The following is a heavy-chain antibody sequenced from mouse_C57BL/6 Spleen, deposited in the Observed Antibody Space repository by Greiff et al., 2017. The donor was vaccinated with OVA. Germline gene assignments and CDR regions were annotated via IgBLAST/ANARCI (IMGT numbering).Heavy chain of an antibody. V-gene: IGHV7-3*01. J-gene: IGHJ3*01. CDR3: ARYSGDYDAAY. D-gene: IGHD2-4*01. Sequence: EVKLVESGGGLVQPGGSLSLSCAASGFTFTDYYMSWVRQPPGKALEWLGFIRNKANGYTTEYSASVKGRFTISRDNSQSILYLQMNALRAEDSATYYCARYSGDYDAAYWGQGTLVTVSA. CDR1: GFTFTDYY. CDR2: IRNKANGYTT.